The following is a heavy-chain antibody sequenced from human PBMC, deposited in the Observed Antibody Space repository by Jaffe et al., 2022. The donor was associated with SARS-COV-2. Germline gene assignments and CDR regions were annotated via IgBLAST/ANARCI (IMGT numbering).Heavy chain of an antibody. J-gene: IGHJ4*02. D-gene: IGHD3-22*01. CDR1: GFTFGDYA. CDR2: IRSKAYGGTT. CDR3: TRPLYYYDSSGYL. Sequence: EVQLVESGGGLVKPGRSLRLSCTASGFTFGDYAMSWFRQAPGKGLEWVGFIRSKAYGGTTEYAASVKGRFTISRDDSKSIAYLQMNSLKTEDTAVYYCTRPLYYYDSSGYLWGQGTLVTVSS. V-gene: IGHV3-49*05.